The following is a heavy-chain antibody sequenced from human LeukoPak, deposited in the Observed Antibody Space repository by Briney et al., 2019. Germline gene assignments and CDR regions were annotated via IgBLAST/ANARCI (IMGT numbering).Heavy chain of an antibody. CDR3: ARGGQPYYYYYYYYMDV. D-gene: IGHD1-26*01. Sequence: EASVKVSCKASGYTFTSYDINWVRQAPGQGLEWMGWMNPNSGNTGYAQKFQGRVTMTRNTSISTAYMELSSLRSEDTAVYYCARGGQPYYYYYYYYMDVWGKGTTVTVSS. CDR1: GYTFTSYD. J-gene: IGHJ6*03. CDR2: MNPNSGNT. V-gene: IGHV1-8*01.